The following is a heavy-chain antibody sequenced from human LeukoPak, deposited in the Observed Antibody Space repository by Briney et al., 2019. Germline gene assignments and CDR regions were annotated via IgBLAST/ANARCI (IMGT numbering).Heavy chain of an antibody. V-gene: IGHV6-1*01. Sequence: SQTLSLTCAISGDSVSSNSAAWNWIRQSPSRGLEWLGRTYYRSKWYNDYAVSVKSRITINPDTSKNQFSLQLNSVTPEDTAVYYCARDFPLEKQGIAAAGTSYYYMDVWGKGTTVTVSS. J-gene: IGHJ6*03. CDR1: GDSVSSNSAA. D-gene: IGHD6-13*01. CDR3: ARDFPLEKQGIAAAGTSYYYMDV. CDR2: TYYRSKWYN.